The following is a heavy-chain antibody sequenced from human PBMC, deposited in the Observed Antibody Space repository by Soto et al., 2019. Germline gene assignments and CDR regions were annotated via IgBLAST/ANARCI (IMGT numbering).Heavy chain of an antibody. J-gene: IGHJ4*02. CDR1: GFTFSSYG. CDR3: ASGQCGTNCYIFAY. V-gene: IGHV3-30*03. Sequence: QVQLVESGGGVVQPGTSLRLSCAASGFTFSSYGFHWVRQAPGKGLEWVTLMSHDGSKTFYADSVKGRFTISRDNSKNTLYLQMNSLTAEDTAVYYCASGQCGTNCYIFAYWGQGTLVTVSS. D-gene: IGHD2-8*01. CDR2: MSHDGSKT.